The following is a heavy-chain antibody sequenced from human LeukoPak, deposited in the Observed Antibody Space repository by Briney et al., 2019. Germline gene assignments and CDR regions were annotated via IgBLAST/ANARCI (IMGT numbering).Heavy chain of an antibody. CDR2: ITPNADRA. V-gene: IGHV3-23*01. Sequence: GGSLRLSCAASGLTFGSYGMSWVRQAPGRGLEWVSFITPNADRASYADSVEGRFTISRDNPRNTLYMQMNSLRDEDTAVYYCAIMRGYYDGSGYWVQWGQGTLVTVSS. J-gene: IGHJ1*01. CDR1: GLTFGSYG. CDR3: AIMRGYYDGSGYWVQ. D-gene: IGHD3-22*01.